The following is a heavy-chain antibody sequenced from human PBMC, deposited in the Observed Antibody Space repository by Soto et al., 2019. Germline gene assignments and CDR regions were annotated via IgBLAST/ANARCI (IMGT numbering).Heavy chain of an antibody. CDR3: ARVDGDGYNFGY. V-gene: IGHV4-59*01. D-gene: IGHD5-12*01. CDR1: GGSISSYY. J-gene: IGHJ4*02. Sequence: SETLSLTCTVSGGSISSYYWSWIRQPPGKGLEWIGDIYYSGSTDYNPSLKSRVTISVDTSKNQFSLELSSVTAADTAVYYCARVDGDGYNFGYWGQGTLVTVSS. CDR2: IYYSGST.